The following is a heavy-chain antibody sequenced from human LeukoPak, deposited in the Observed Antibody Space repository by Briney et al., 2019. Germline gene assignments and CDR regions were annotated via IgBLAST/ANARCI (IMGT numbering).Heavy chain of an antibody. CDR3: ARPRVRGVIIRGFDY. J-gene: IGHJ4*01. Sequence: PSETLSLTCTVSGGSISSSSYYWGWIRQPPGKGLEWIGSIYYSWSTYYNPSLKSRVTISVDTSKNQFSLKLSSVTAADTAVYYCARPRVRGVIIRGFDYWGQGTLVTVSS. D-gene: IGHD3-10*01. CDR2: IYYSWST. CDR1: GGSISSSSYY. V-gene: IGHV4-39*07.